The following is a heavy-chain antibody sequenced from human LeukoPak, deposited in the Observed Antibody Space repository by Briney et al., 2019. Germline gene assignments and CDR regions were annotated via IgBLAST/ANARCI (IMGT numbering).Heavy chain of an antibody. V-gene: IGHV3-23*01. CDR1: GFTFSSYA. CDR2: ISGNGGST. D-gene: IGHD3-9*01. J-gene: IGHJ4*02. CDR3: AREPTGHFDY. Sequence: GGSLRLSCAAPGFTFSSYAMSWVRQTPGKGLEWVSAISGNGGSTYYADSVKGRVTISRDNSKSTLYLQMNSLRAEDTAVYYCAREPTGHFDYWGQGTLVTVSS.